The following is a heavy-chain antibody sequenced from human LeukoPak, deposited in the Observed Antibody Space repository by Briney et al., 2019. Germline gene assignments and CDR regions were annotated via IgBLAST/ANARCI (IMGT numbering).Heavy chain of an antibody. V-gene: IGHV4-59*08. Sequence: SETLSLTCTVSGGSISSYYWSWVRQPPGEGLEWIGHIYYSGSTNYNPSLKSRVTISVDTSKNQFSLKLSSVTAADTAVYYCATRSSGYYKGDAFDIWGQGTMVTVSS. J-gene: IGHJ3*02. CDR2: IYYSGST. CDR1: GGSISSYY. CDR3: ATRSSGYYKGDAFDI. D-gene: IGHD3-22*01.